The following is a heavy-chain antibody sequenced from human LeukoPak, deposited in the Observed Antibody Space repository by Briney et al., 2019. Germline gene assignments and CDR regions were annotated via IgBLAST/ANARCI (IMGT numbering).Heavy chain of an antibody. CDR2: ISSSGSTI. CDR3: ARVSSGSYALDY. J-gene: IGHJ4*02. Sequence: GGSLRLSCAASGFTFSSYEMNWVRPAPGKGLEWVSYISSSGSTIYYAASVKGRFTISRDNAKNSLYLQMNSLRAEDTAVYYCARVSSGSYALDYWGQGTLVTVSS. D-gene: IGHD1-26*01. V-gene: IGHV3-48*03. CDR1: GFTFSSYE.